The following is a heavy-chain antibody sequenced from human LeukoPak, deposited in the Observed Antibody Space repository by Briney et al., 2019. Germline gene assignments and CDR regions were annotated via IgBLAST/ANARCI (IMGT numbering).Heavy chain of an antibody. CDR2: IYPGDSDT. V-gene: IGHV5-51*01. CDR1: GYIFPKSW. D-gene: IGHD5-24*01. Sequence: PGESLKISCKASGYIFPKSWIGWVRQLPGKGLEWMGIIYPGDSDTRYSPSFQGQVTISADKSITTAYLQWSTLKASDTAFYFCARHPDFTDRDGFPNSWGQGTLVTVSS. J-gene: IGHJ4*02. CDR3: ARHPDFTDRDGFPNS.